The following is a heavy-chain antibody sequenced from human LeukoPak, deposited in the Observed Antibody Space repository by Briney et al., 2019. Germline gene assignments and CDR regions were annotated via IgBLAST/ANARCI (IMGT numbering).Heavy chain of an antibody. J-gene: IGHJ3*01. D-gene: IGHD2-2*01. CDR1: GFSFSIYS. CDR3: ARGPPCSSTSCYVTGAFDF. Sequence: GGSLRLSCAASGFSFSIYSMNWVRQAPGKGLEWVSSVSSSSTSIYYADSLKGRFTISRDNAKNSLFLQVNSLRDEDTAVYYCARGPPCSSTSCYVTGAFDFWGQGQWSPSLQ. V-gene: IGHV3-21*01. CDR2: VSSSSTSI.